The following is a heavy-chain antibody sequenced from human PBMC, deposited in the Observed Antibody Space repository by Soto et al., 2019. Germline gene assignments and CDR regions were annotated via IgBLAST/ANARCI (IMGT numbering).Heavy chain of an antibody. CDR2: IYNCGSP. J-gene: IGHJ6*02. V-gene: IGHV4-39*01. CDR1: GGSISNNDYI. CDR3: ARQWSHDFRHYYAVDV. D-gene: IGHD3-3*01. Sequence: SETLSLTCTVSGGSISNNDYIWGWLRQPPGKGLEWIGTIYNCGSPYYNPSLKSRLTMSIDTSKNHFSLRLSSVTAADTAVYYCARQWSHDFRHYYAVDVWGQGTTVTVSS.